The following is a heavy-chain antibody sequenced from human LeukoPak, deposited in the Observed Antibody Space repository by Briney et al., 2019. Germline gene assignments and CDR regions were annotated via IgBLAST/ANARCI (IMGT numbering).Heavy chain of an antibody. D-gene: IGHD6-19*01. CDR2: ISGSGGST. J-gene: IGHJ4*02. Sequence: AGGSLRLSCAASGFTFSSHAMNWVRQAPGKGLEWVSAISGSGGSTYYADSVEGRFTISRHNSKNTLYVQINSLRAEDTAIYYWAKVMAVAARRGNIDYWGQGPLVTVSS. CDR1: GFTFSSHA. V-gene: IGHV3-23*01. CDR3: AKVMAVAARRGNIDY.